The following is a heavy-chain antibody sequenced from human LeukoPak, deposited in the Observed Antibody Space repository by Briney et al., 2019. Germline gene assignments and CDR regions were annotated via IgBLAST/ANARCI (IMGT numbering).Heavy chain of an antibody. CDR3: ARGTYSSSMNLTNNWFDP. D-gene: IGHD6-6*01. V-gene: IGHV4-34*01. J-gene: IGHJ5*02. CDR1: GGSFSGYY. Sequence: SETLSLTCAVYGGSFSGYYWSWIRQPPGKGLEWIGETNHSGSTNYHPSLKSPVTISVDTSKNQFSLKLSSVTAADTAVYYCARGTYSSSMNLTNNWFDPWGQGTLVTVSS. CDR2: TNHSGST.